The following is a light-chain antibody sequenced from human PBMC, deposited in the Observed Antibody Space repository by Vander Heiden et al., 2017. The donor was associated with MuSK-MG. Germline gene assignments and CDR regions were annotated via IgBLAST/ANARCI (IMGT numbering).Light chain of an antibody. CDR2: DNN. V-gene: IGLV1-40*01. CDR3: QSYDSSLSGDVV. CDR1: SSNIGAGYD. Sequence: QSVLTQPPSVSGAPGQRVTISCTGSSSNIGAGYDVHWYQQLPGTAPNLLIYDNNNRPSGVPDRFSGSKSGTSASLAITGLQAEDEADYYCQSYDSSLSGDVVFGGGTKLTVL. J-gene: IGLJ2*01.